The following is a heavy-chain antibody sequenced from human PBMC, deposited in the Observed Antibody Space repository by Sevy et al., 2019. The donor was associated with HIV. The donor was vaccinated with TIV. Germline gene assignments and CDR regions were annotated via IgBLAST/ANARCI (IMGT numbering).Heavy chain of an antibody. V-gene: IGHV1-3*01. CDR1: GYTFSNNA. J-gene: IGHJ4*02. D-gene: IGHD3-3*01. Sequence: ASVKVSCKASGYTFSNNAIHWVRQAPGQRLEWMGWVHAGNGRAKFSEKFQDRVTISRDTSATTVYMDLTSLTSEDTAIYYCARGKGGIFGVVTGQFDYWGQGTLVTVSS. CDR2: VHAGNGRA. CDR3: ARGKGGIFGVVTGQFDY.